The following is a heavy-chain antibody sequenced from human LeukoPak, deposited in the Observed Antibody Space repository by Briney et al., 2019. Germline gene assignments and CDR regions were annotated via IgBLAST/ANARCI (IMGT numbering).Heavy chain of an antibody. Sequence: SETLSLTCTASGGSISPYYWSWIRQPPGKGPEWVGYIYYSGSTNYNPPLKSRVTISVDTSKNQSSLKLCSVTAADTAMYYCARHGGGGESYPRVFDYWGRGNLVTVSS. CDR2: IYYSGST. CDR1: GGSISPYY. CDR3: ARHGGGGESYPRVFDY. D-gene: IGHD1-26*01. J-gene: IGHJ4*02. V-gene: IGHV4-59*08.